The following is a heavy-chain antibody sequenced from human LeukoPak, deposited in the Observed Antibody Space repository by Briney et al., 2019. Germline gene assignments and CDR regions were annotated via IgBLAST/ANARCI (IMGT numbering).Heavy chain of an antibody. CDR3: TRGPYSNLGRFDY. V-gene: IGHV4-4*02. CDR1: GGSISSSIR. CDR2: INHSGST. Sequence: SGTLSLTYGVSGGSISSSIRWSWIRQPPGKGLEWIGEINHSGSTNYNPSLKSRVTISVDTSKNQFSLKLSSVIAADTAMYYCTRGPYSNLGRFDYWGQGTLVTVSS. D-gene: IGHD4-11*01. J-gene: IGHJ4*02.